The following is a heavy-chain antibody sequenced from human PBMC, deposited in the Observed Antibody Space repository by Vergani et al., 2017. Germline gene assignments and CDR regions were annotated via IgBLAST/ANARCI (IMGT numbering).Heavy chain of an antibody. CDR3: TRDNLANWNYFSDYYGMDV. Sequence: EVQLVESGGGLVQPGRSLRLSCTASGFTFGDYAMSWFRQAPGKGLEWVGFIRSKAYGGTTEYAASVKGRFTITRDDSKSIAYLQMNSLKTEDTAVYYCTRDNLANWNYFSDYYGMDVWGQGTTVTVSS. J-gene: IGHJ6*02. V-gene: IGHV3-49*03. CDR1: GFTFGDYA. CDR2: IRSKAYGGTT. D-gene: IGHD1-7*01.